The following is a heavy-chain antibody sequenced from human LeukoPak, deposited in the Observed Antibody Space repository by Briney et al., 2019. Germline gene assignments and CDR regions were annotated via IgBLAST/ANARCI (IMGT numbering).Heavy chain of an antibody. V-gene: IGHV4-34*01. CDR3: ARGRNHWFDP. CDR2: INHSGST. Sequence: SETLSLTCAVYGGSFSGYYWSWIRQPPGKGLEWIGEINHSGSTNYNPPLRSRVTISVDTSKNQFSLKLSSVTAADTAVYYCARGRNHWFDPWGQGTLVTVSS. J-gene: IGHJ5*02. D-gene: IGHD3-10*01. CDR1: GGSFSGYY.